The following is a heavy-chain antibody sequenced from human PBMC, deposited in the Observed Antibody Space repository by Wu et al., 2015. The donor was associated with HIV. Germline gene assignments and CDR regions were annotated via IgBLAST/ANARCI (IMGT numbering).Heavy chain of an antibody. CDR2: IIPIFGTA. CDR1: GGTFSSYA. V-gene: IGHV1-69*18. J-gene: IGHJ6*02. Sequence: QVQLVQSGAEVKKPGASVKVSCKASGGTFSSYAISWVRQAPGQGLEWMGRIIPIFGTANYAQKFQGRVTITADESTSTAYMELSSLRSEDTAVYYCARGGNSSGYYYYYYGMDVWGQGTTVTVSS. CDR3: ARGGNSSGYYYYYYGMDV. D-gene: IGHD3-22*01.